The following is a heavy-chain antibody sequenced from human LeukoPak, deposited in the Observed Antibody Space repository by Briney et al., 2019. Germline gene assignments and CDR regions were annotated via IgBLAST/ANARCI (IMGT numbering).Heavy chain of an antibody. CDR2: ISAYNGNT. Sequence: GESLKISCKASGYTFTSYGISWVRQAPGQGLEWMGWISAYNGNTNYAQKLQGRVTMTTDTSTSTAYMELRSLRSDDTAVYYCASSRYDSSFPFDYWGQGTLVTVSS. V-gene: IGHV1-18*01. CDR1: GYTFTSYG. J-gene: IGHJ4*02. CDR3: ASSRYDSSFPFDY. D-gene: IGHD3-22*01.